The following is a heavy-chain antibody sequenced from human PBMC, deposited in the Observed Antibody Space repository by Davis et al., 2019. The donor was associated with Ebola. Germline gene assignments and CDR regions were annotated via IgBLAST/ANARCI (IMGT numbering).Heavy chain of an antibody. J-gene: IGHJ4*02. CDR2: INPNSGGT. D-gene: IGHD3-9*01. CDR3: ARYFDWEWGYFDY. V-gene: IGHV1-2*06. CDR1: GYTFTSYG. Sequence: AASVKVSCKASGYTFTSYGISWVRQAPGQGLEWMGRINPNSGGTNYAQKFQGRVTMTRDTSISTAYMELSRLRSDDTAVYYCARYFDWEWGYFDYWGQGTLVTVSS.